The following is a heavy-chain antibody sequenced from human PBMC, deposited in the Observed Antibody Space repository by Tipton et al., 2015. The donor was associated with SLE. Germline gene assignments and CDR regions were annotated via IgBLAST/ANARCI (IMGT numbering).Heavy chain of an antibody. D-gene: IGHD3-3*01. CDR3: ARHYPSGDFWDYYGLDV. V-gene: IGHV3-33*08. J-gene: IGHJ6*02. Sequence: SLRLSCAASGFTFSSYGMHWVRQAPGKGLEWVAVIWYDGSNKYYADSVKGRFTISRDNSKNTLYLQMNSLRAEDTAVYYCARHYPSGDFWDYYGLDVWGQGTTVTVSS. CDR2: IWYDGSNK. CDR1: GFTFSSYG.